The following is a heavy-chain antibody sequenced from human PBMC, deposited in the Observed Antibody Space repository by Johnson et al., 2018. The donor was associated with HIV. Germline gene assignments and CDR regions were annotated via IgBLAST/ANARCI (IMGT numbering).Heavy chain of an antibody. J-gene: IGHJ3*02. Sequence: VQLVESGGGVVRPGGSLRLSCAASGFTFDDYAMHWVRQAPGKGLEWVAVISYDGSNKYYADSVKGRFTISRDNSKNTLYLQMNSLRAEDTAVYYCAKESAFDIWGQGTMVTVSS. V-gene: IGHV3-30-3*01. CDR3: AKESAFDI. CDR2: ISYDGSNK. CDR1: GFTFDDYA.